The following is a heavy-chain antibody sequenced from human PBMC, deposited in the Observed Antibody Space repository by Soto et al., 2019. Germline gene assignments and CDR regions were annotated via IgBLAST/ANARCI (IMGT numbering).Heavy chain of an antibody. Sequence: SETLSLTCAVYGGSFSGYYWSWIRQPPGKGLEWIGEINHSGSTNYNPSLKSRVTISVDTSKNQFSLKLSSVTAADTAVYYCARWLGYCSGGSCPKGYYYYGMDVWGQGTTVTVSS. J-gene: IGHJ6*02. D-gene: IGHD2-15*01. CDR1: GGSFSGYY. V-gene: IGHV4-34*01. CDR3: ARWLGYCSGGSCPKGYYYYGMDV. CDR2: INHSGST.